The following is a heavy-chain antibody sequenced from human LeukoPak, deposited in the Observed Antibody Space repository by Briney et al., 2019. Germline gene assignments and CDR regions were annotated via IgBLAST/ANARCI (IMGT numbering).Heavy chain of an antibody. J-gene: IGHJ6*02. V-gene: IGHV1-2*02. D-gene: IGHD6-13*01. Sequence: GASVKVSCKASGYTFTGYYMHWERQAPGQGLEWMGWINPNSGGTNYAQKFQGRVTMTRDTSISTAYMELSRLRSDDSAVYYCARGDDSSSKDYYYGMDVWGQGTTVTVSS. CDR3: ARGDDSSSKDYYYGMDV. CDR1: GYTFTGYY. CDR2: INPNSGGT.